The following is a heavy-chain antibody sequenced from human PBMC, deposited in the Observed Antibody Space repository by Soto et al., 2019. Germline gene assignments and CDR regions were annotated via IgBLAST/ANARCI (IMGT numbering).Heavy chain of an antibody. CDR1: GDSVSSNSAA. CDR3: ACEQLVRRAYGRDV. CDR2: TYYRSKWYN. D-gene: IGHD6-6*01. V-gene: IGHV6-1*01. Sequence: SQTLSLTCAISGDSVSSNSAAWNWSRQSPSRDLEWLGRTYYRSKWYNDYAVSVKSRIRIHPGISELQFPRHLSSVTPEDTAVYYCACEQLVRRAYGRDVWGQGTTVTV. J-gene: IGHJ6*02.